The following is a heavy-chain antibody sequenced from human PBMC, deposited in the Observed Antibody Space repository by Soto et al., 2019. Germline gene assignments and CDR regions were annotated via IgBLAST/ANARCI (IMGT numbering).Heavy chain of an antibody. CDR1: GYSFTSSW. Sequence: GESLKIYCKVSGYSFTSSWIGWVRQMPGKGLEWMGIIYPGDSDTRYSPSFQGQVTISADKSISTAYLQWSSLKASDTAMHYCARPDSSSSTYYFDYWGQGTLVTVSS. J-gene: IGHJ4*02. CDR2: IYPGDSDT. CDR3: ARPDSSSSTYYFDY. V-gene: IGHV5-51*03. D-gene: IGHD6-6*01.